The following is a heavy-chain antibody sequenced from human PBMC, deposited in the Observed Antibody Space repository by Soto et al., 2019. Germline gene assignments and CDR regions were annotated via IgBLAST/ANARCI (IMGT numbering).Heavy chain of an antibody. CDR2: IIPLFGTA. D-gene: IGHD2-15*01. CDR1: GGTFSSYA. CDR3: ASSGYCSGGSCSYPQYYYDGMDV. Sequence: QVQLVQSGAEVKKPGSSVKVSCKASGGTFSSYAISWVRQAPGQGLEWMGGIIPLFGTANYAQKFQGRVTITADESTNTAYMELSSLRSEDTAVYYCASSGYCSGGSCSYPQYYYDGMDVWGQGTTVTVSS. J-gene: IGHJ6*02. V-gene: IGHV1-69*12.